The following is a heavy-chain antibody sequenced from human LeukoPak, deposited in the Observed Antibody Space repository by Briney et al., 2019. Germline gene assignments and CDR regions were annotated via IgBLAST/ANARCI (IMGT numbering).Heavy chain of an antibody. CDR2: IIPIFGTA. D-gene: IGHD6-13*01. Sequence: SVQVSYKASGGTFSSYAISWVRPAPGQGLEWMGGIIPIFGTANYSQKFQGRVTITADESTSTAYMELSSLRSEDTAVYYCARSGISYSSSWYRYYYGMDVWGKGTTVTVSS. J-gene: IGHJ6*04. CDR1: GGTFSSYA. CDR3: ARSGISYSSSWYRYYYGMDV. V-gene: IGHV1-69*01.